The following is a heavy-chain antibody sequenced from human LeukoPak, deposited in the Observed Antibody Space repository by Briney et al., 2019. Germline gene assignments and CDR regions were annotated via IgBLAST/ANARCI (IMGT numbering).Heavy chain of an antibody. Sequence: PSETLSLTCAVYGGSFSGYYWRWIRQPPGKGLEWIGEINHSGSTNYNPSLKSRVTMSVDTSKNQFSLKLSSVTAADTAVYYCARDSHPRTAYGFDPWGQGTLVTVSS. CDR1: GGSFSGYY. V-gene: IGHV4-34*01. CDR3: ARDSHPRTAYGFDP. J-gene: IGHJ5*02. D-gene: IGHD2-21*02. CDR2: INHSGST.